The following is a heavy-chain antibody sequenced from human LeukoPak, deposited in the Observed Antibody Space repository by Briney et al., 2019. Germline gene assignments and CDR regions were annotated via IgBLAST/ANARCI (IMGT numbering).Heavy chain of an antibody. CDR2: IYYSGST. D-gene: IGHD1-26*01. J-gene: IGHJ4*02. V-gene: IGHV4-31*11. Sequence: SETLSLTCAVYGGSFSGYYWSWIRQHPGKGLEWIGYIYYSGSTYYNPSLKSRVTISVDTSKNQFSLKLSSVTAADTAVYYCARARDRLRHSGSPMGGYFDYWGQGTLVTVSS. CDR3: ARARDRLRHSGSPMGGYFDY. CDR1: GGSFSGYY.